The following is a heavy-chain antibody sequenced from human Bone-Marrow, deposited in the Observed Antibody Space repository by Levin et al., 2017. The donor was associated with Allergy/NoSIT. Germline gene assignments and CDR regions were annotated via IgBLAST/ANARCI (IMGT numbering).Heavy chain of an antibody. V-gene: IGHV4-61*01. Sequence: SETLSLTCSVSGGSVSSGTYYWSWIRRPPGKGLEWIGYINYRGGTKYNPSLESRVTISVDTSKNEFSLKVTSVTAADTAVYYCARNRIIVAGGNDYYYGMDVWGQGTTVTVSS. CDR1: GGSVSSGTYY. D-gene: IGHD5-12*01. CDR3: ARNRIIVAGGNDYYYGMDV. CDR2: INYRGGT. J-gene: IGHJ6*02.